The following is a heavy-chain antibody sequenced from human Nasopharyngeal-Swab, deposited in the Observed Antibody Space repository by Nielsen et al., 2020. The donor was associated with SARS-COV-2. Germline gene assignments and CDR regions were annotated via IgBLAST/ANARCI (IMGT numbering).Heavy chain of an antibody. V-gene: IGHV3-7*01. CDR3: ARDPPSTGDYYFDH. Sequence: GESLKISCSVSEFTFSDYVMNWVRQAPGKGLEWVANIQQDGDITYYLESVKGRFTISRDNAKNSLYLQMNSLRAEDTAVYFCARDPPSTGDYYFDHWGQGTLVTVSS. D-gene: IGHD7-27*01. CDR2: IQQDGDIT. J-gene: IGHJ4*02. CDR1: EFTFSDYV.